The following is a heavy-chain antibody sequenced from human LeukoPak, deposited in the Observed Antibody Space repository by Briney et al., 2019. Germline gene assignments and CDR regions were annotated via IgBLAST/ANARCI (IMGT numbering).Heavy chain of an antibody. D-gene: IGHD6-13*01. CDR2: IGSSGDNI. V-gene: IGHV3-48*03. CDR1: GFTFNYYE. Sequence: SLRLSCAGSGFTFNYYEMNWIRQAPGKGLEWLSYIGSSGDNIYYADSVKGRFTISRDNARNSLYLQMNSLRAEDTAVYYCARIDAAAAGGAFDIWGQGTMVTVSS. CDR3: ARIDAAAAGGAFDI. J-gene: IGHJ3*02.